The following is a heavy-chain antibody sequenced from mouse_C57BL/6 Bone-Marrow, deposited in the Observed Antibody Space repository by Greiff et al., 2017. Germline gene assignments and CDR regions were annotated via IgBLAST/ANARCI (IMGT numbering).Heavy chain of an antibody. D-gene: IGHD2-4*01. CDR2: ISDGGNYT. CDR3: AREGDYAFDY. Sequence: EVHLVESGGGLVKPGGSLKLSCAASGFTFSSYALSWVRQTPEKRLEWVATISDGGNYTYYPDNVKGRFTISRDNAKNNLYLQMSDLKSEYTAMYYCAREGDYAFDYWGQGTTRTVSS. CDR1: GFTFSSYA. J-gene: IGHJ2*01. V-gene: IGHV5-4*01.